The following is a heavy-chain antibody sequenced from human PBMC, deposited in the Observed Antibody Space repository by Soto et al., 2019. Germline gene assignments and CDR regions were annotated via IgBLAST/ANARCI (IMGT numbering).Heavy chain of an antibody. CDR2: ISAYNGNT. CDR1: GYTFTSYG. J-gene: IGHJ3*02. CDR3: ARVIRVQPGPGRLDAFDI. V-gene: IGHV1-18*01. Sequence: QVQLVQSGAEVKKPGASVKVSCKASGYTFTSYGISWVRQAPGQGLEWMGWISAYNGNTNYAQKLQGRVTMTTDTSTSTAYMELRSLRSDDTAVYYCARVIRVQPGPGRLDAFDIWGQGTMVTVSS. D-gene: IGHD1-1*01.